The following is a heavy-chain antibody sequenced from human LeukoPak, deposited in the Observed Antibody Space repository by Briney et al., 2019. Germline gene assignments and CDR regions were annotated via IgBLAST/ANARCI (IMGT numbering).Heavy chain of an antibody. CDR2: IKSKTDGGTT. CDR1: GFAFSNAW. D-gene: IGHD3-3*01. Sequence: GGSLRLSCAASGFAFSNAWMSWVRQAPGKGLEWVGRIKSKTDGGTTDYAAPVKGRFTISRDDSKNTLYLQMNSLKTEDTAVYYCTTAAPRMSGYYYYYYMDVWGKGTTVTISS. V-gene: IGHV3-15*01. CDR3: TTAAPRMSGYYYYYYMDV. J-gene: IGHJ6*03.